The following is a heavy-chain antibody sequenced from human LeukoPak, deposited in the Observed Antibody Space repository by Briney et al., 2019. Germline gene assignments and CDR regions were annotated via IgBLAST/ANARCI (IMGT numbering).Heavy chain of an antibody. V-gene: IGHV1-18*01. J-gene: IGHJ5*02. CDR2: ISAYNGNT. CDR1: GYTFTIYG. Sequence: ASVKVSCKASGYTFTIYGISRVRQAPGQGLEWMGWISAYNGNTNYAQKLQGRVTMTTDTSTSTVYMELRSLRSDDTAVYYCARDSRKGRFDPWGQGTLVTVSS. CDR3: ARDSRKGRFDP.